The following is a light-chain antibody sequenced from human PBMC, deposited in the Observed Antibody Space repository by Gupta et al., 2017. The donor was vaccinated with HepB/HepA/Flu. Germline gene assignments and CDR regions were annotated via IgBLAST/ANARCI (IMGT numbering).Light chain of an antibody. CDR3: QQRSNSYT. CDR1: QSVSSY. Sequence: EIVLTQSPATLSLSPGERATRSCRASQSVSSYLAWYQQKPGQAPRLIIYDASNRATGIPARFSGSGSGKDFTLTSSRREHEDFAVYYGQQRSNSYTFGQGTKVEIK. J-gene: IGKJ2*01. V-gene: IGKV3-11*01. CDR2: DAS.